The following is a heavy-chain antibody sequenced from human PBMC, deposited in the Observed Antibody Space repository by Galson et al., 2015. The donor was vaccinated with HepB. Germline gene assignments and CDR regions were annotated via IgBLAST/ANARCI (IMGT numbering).Heavy chain of an antibody. CDR3: ASGLFGVDPLDPDPYYGMDV. D-gene: IGHD3-3*01. CDR1: GGSISSGSYY. Sequence: TLSLTCTVSGGSISSGSYYWSWIRQPAGKGLEWIGRIYTSGSTNYNPSLKSRVTISVDTSKNQFSLKLSSVTAADTAVYYCASGLFGVDPLDPDPYYGMDVWGQGTTVTVSS. J-gene: IGHJ6*02. V-gene: IGHV4-61*02. CDR2: IYTSGST.